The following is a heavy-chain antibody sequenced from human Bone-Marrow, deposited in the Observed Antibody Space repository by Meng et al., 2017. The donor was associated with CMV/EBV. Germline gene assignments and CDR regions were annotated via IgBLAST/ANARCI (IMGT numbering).Heavy chain of an antibody. V-gene: IGHV3-13*01. CDR1: GFTFSSND. CDR3: AKDRYRSQLPPYYGMDV. J-gene: IGHJ6*02. D-gene: IGHD2-2*01. Sequence: GESLKISCAASGFTFSSNDMHWVRQTTGKGLEWVSAIGTAGDAYYPGSVKGRFTISRDNSKNTLYLQMNSLRAEDTAVYYCAKDRYRSQLPPYYGMDVWGQGTTVTVSS. CDR2: IGTAGDA.